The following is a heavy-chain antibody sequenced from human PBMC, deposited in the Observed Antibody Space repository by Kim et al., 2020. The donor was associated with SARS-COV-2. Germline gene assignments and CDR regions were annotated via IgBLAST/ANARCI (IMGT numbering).Heavy chain of an antibody. D-gene: IGHD2-21*02. Sequence: SVKVSCKASGGTFSSYAISWVRQAPGQGLEWMGGIIPIFGTANYAQKFQGRVTITADESTSTAYMELSSLRSEDTAVYYCARDGLGIVVVTAPGWFDPWGQGTLVTVSS. CDR2: IIPIFGTA. J-gene: IGHJ5*02. CDR1: GGTFSSYA. V-gene: IGHV1-69*13. CDR3: ARDGLGIVVVTAPGWFDP.